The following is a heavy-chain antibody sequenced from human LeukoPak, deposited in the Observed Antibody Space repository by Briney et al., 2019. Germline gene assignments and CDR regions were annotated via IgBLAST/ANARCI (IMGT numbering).Heavy chain of an antibody. J-gene: IGHJ4*02. CDR3: ARAPYGAGSKPYYFDY. CDR2: LYNTGST. D-gene: IGHD3-10*01. Sequence: SETLSLTCTVSGGSISSYYWSWIRQPPGKGLEWIGCLYNTGSTNYSPSLKSRVTISVDTSKNQFFLKLSSVTAADTAVYYCARAPYGAGSKPYYFDYWGQGTLVTVSS. CDR1: GGSISSYY. V-gene: IGHV4-59*01.